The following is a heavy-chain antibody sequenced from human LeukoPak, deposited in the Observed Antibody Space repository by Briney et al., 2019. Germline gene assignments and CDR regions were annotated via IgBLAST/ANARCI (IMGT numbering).Heavy chain of an antibody. CDR3: ARDSYSGSYDYYYYMDV. Sequence: PGGSLRLSCAASGFTFSNYGMNWVRQAPGKGLEWVSFISGSGDTTYFADSVKGRFTISGDNAKNSLYLQMNSLRAEDTAVYYCARDSYSGSYDYYYYMDVWGKGTTVTVSS. CDR1: GFTFSNYG. D-gene: IGHD1-26*01. CDR2: ISGSGDTT. V-gene: IGHV3-23*01. J-gene: IGHJ6*03.